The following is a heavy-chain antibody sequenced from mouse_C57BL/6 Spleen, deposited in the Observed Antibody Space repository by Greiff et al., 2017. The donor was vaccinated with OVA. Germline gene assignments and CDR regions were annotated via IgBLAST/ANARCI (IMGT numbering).Heavy chain of an antibody. V-gene: IGHV1-5*01. CDR1: GYTFTSYW. CDR3: TITTVVATEYAMDY. D-gene: IGHD1-1*01. J-gene: IGHJ4*01. CDR2: IYPGNSDT. Sequence: VQLQQSGTVLARPGASVKMSCKTSGYTFTSYWMHWVKQRPGQGLEWIGAIYPGNSDTSYNQKFKGKAKLTAVTSASTAYMELSSLTNEDSAVYYCTITTVVATEYAMDYWGQGTSVTVSS.